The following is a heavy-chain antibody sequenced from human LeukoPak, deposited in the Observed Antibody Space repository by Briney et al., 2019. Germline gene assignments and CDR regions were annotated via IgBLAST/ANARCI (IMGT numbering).Heavy chain of an antibody. CDR2: INPNSGGT. Sequence: ASVKVSCKASGDTFTGYYMHWVRQAPGQGLEWMGWINPNSGGTNYAQKFQGRVTMTRDTSISTAYMELSRLRSDDTAVYYCARDLGPTGAMVQDDHSGQGTLVTVSS. V-gene: IGHV1-2*02. CDR1: GDTFTGYY. CDR3: ARDLGPTGAMVQDDH. J-gene: IGHJ4*02. D-gene: IGHD4/OR15-4a*01.